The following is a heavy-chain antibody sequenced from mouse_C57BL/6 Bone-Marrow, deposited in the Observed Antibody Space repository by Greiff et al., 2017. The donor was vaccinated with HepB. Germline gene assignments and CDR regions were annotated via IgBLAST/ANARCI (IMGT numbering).Heavy chain of an antibody. D-gene: IGHD1-1*01. J-gene: IGHJ3*01. CDR3: AREDYGTWFAY. V-gene: IGHV1-64*01. CDR2: IHPNSGST. CDR1: GYTFTSYW. Sequence: QVQLQQSGAELVKPGASVKLSCKASGYTFTSYWMHWVKQRPGQGLEWIGMIHPNSGSTNYNEKFKSKATLTVDKSSSTAYMQLISLTYEDSAVYYCAREDYGTWFAYWGQGTLVTVSA.